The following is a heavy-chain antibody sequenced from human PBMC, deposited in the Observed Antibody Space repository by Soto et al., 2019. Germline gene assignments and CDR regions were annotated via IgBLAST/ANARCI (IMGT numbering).Heavy chain of an antibody. CDR3: ARAGLWWGDNWFDP. CDR2: ISAYNGNT. Sequence: GASVKVSCKASGYPFTSYGISWVRQAPGQGLEWMGWISAYNGNTNYAQKLQGRVTMTTDTSTSTAYMELRSLRSDDTAVYYCARAGLWWGDNWFDPWGQGTLVTVSS. CDR1: GYPFTSYG. J-gene: IGHJ5*02. D-gene: IGHD2-21*01. V-gene: IGHV1-18*04.